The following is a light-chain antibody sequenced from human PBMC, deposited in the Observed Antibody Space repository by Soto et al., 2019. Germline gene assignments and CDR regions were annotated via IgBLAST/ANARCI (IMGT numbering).Light chain of an antibody. J-gene: IGLJ3*02. CDR1: SSNIGSNV. V-gene: IGLV1-44*01. CDR3: AAWDDILSVMM. CDR2: STN. Sequence: QSLLTQPPSASGTPGQRVTISCSGTSSNIGSNVVNWYHQVPGTAPKILIYSTNHRPSGVPDRFSGSKSGTSAFLAISGLQSEDEADYYCAAWDDILSVMMFGGGTKVTVL.